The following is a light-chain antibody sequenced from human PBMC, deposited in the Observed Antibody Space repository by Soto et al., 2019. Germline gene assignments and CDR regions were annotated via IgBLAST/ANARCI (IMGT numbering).Light chain of an antibody. CDR3: SSYTGSSTSVI. CDR2: DVS. V-gene: IGLV2-14*03. Sequence: QSVLTQPASVSGSPGQSITISCTGTSSDVGTYNYFSWYQQHPGKAPKVMIYDVSNRPSGVSNRFSGSKSGNTASLTISGLQAEDEADYYCSSYTGSSTSVIFGGGTKLTVL. J-gene: IGLJ2*01. CDR1: SSDVGTYNY.